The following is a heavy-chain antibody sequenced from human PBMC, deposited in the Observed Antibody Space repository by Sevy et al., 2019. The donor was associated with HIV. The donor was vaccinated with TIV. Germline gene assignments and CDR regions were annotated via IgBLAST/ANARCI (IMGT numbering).Heavy chain of an antibody. D-gene: IGHD5-18*01. V-gene: IGHV3-7*01. CDR2: MKEDGSER. Sequence: GESLKISCAASGFTFSSYWMSWVRQAPGKGLEWVATMKEDGSERNYVDSLKGRFTISRDNAKNSLYMQMNSLRAEDTAVYYCVREGVGGYSYSPDCWGQGTLVTVSS. J-gene: IGHJ4*02. CDR3: VREGVGGYSYSPDC. CDR1: GFTFSSYW.